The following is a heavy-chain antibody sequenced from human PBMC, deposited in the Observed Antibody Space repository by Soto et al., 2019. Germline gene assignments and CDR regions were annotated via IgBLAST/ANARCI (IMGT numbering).Heavy chain of an antibody. Sequence: EVQVVESGGGLVQPGGSLRLSCAASGFSVTNNYMNWVRQAPGKGLEWVSIIDIGGNTYYADSVKDRFTISRDNSRNTXNLHMGSLRAEDTAVYYCARGRGSTGYLGREHYFDYWGQGTLVTVSP. CDR3: ARGRGSTGYLGREHYFDY. J-gene: IGHJ4*02. CDR1: GFSVTNNY. CDR2: IDIGGNT. D-gene: IGHD2-2*01. V-gene: IGHV3-66*01.